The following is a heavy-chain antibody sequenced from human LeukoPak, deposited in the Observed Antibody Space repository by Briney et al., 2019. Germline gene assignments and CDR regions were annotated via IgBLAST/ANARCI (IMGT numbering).Heavy chain of an antibody. V-gene: IGHV3-23*01. D-gene: IGHD1-26*01. CDR2: ISGSGGST. CDR3: AKDTPSGNYDAFDL. Sequence: LGGSLRLSCAASGFSFSSYALTWVRQAPGKGLEWVSAISGSGGSTYYTDSVRGRFTVSRDNSKNTLYLQMNSVRADDTAVYYCAKDTPSGNYDAFDLWGQGTMVTVSS. J-gene: IGHJ3*01. CDR1: GFSFSSYA.